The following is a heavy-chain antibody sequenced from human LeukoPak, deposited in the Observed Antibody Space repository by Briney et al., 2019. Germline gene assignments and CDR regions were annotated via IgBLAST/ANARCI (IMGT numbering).Heavy chain of an antibody. CDR2: ISTTSYT. V-gene: IGHV3-21*01. D-gene: IGHD3-10*01. CDR3: ATAGSLYYFGN. J-gene: IGHJ4*02. Sequence: GGSLRLSCAASGVTFSRYSMNWVRQAPGKGLEWVSSISTTSYTYYADSVKGRFTISRDNAENSLYLQMNSLRAEDTALYYCATAGSLYYFGNWGQGTLVTVSS. CDR1: GVTFSRYS.